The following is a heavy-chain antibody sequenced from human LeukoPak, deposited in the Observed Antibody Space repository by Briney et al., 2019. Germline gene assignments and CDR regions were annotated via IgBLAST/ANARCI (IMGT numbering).Heavy chain of an antibody. CDR3: ARADYDYVWGSYDY. J-gene: IGHJ4*02. Sequence: ASLKVSCKASGYTFTGYYMHWVRQAPGQGLEWMGWINPNSGGTNYAQKFQGRVTMTRDTSISTAYMELSRLRSDDTAVYYCARADYDYVWGSYDYWGQGTLVTVSS. D-gene: IGHD3-16*01. CDR1: GYTFTGYY. V-gene: IGHV1-2*02. CDR2: INPNSGGT.